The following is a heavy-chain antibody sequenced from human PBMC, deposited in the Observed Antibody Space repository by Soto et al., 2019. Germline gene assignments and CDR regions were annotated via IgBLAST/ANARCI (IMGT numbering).Heavy chain of an antibody. CDR1: GGAISGYY. V-gene: IGHV4-4*07. J-gene: IGHJ5*02. D-gene: IGHD3-3*01. Sequence: LSLTCTVTGGAISGYYWTWIRQSDGEGLEWIGRIYSSGSTNYNPSLKSRVTISLDTSMNYFSLRLSSVTAADTAVYYCARGQRFSDWFDPWGQGTLVTVSS. CDR2: IYSSGST. CDR3: ARGQRFSDWFDP.